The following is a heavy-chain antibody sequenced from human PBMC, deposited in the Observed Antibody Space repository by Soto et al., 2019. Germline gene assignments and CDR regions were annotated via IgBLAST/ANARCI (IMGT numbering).Heavy chain of an antibody. CDR3: ARGYYGSGRPSYYYYYMDV. CDR1: GYTFTSYG. D-gene: IGHD3-10*01. V-gene: IGHV1-18*01. Sequence: ASVKVSCKASGYTFTSYGISWVRQAPGQGLEWMGWISAYNGNTNYAQKLQGRVTMTTDTSTSTAYMELRSLRSDDTAVYYCARGYYGSGRPSYYYYYMDVWGKGTTVTVSS. J-gene: IGHJ6*03. CDR2: ISAYNGNT.